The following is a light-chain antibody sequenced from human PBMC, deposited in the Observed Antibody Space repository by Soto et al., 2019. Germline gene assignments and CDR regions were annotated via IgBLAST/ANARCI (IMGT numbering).Light chain of an antibody. CDR1: RSDVGGSNY. J-gene: IGLJ1*01. Sequence: QSALTQPASVSGSPGQSITISCTGTRSDVGGSNYVSWYQQHPGKAPKLMIYDVSNRPSGVSNRFSGSKSGNTASLTISGLQAEDEADYYCSSYTSSSTLYVFGTGTKLTVL. CDR3: SSYTSSSTLYV. CDR2: DVS. V-gene: IGLV2-14*01.